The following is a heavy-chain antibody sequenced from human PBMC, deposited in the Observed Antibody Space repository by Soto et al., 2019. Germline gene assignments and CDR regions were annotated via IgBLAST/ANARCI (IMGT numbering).Heavy chain of an antibody. CDR3: ARDLPIVVVPAATLDV. J-gene: IGHJ6*04. CDR2: IWYDGSNK. D-gene: IGHD2-2*01. Sequence: ESGGGVVQPGRSLRLSCAASGFTFSSYGMHWVRQAPGKGLEWVAVIWYDGSNKYYADSVKGRFTISRDNSKNTLYLQMNSLRAEDTAVYYCARDLPIVVVPAATLDVWGKGTTVTVSS. V-gene: IGHV3-33*01. CDR1: GFTFSSYG.